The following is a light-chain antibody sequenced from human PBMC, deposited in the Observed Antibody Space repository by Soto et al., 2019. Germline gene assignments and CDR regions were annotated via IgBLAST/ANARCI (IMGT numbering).Light chain of an antibody. Sequence: QSALTQPASVSGSPGQSIATSCTGTSSDVGGYKYVSWYQQHPGKAPKLMIYDVSNRPSGVSDRFSGSKSGNTASLTISGLQSEDEADYYCSSYTSGSSYVFGTGTKVTVL. CDR3: SSYTSGSSYV. CDR1: SSDVGGYKY. J-gene: IGLJ1*01. V-gene: IGLV2-14*03. CDR2: DVS.